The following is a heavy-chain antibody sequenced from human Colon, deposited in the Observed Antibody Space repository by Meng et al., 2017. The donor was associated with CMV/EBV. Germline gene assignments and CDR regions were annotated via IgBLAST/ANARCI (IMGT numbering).Heavy chain of an antibody. CDR1: GFSFGDYV. CDR2: ISRNSETI. CDR3: ARDRDLLPQGGYYDMDV. Sequence: GGSLRLSCIAFGFSFGDYVIIWVRQAPGKGLEWVAFISRNSETIYHADSVRGRFAISRDNARNSLYLDMNSLRADDTAVYYCARDRDLLPQGGYYDMDVWGQGTTVTVSS. D-gene: IGHD2-15*01. J-gene: IGHJ6*02. V-gene: IGHV3-48*04.